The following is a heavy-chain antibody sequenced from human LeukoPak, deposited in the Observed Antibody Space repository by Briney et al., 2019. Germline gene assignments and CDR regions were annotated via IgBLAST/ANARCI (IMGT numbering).Heavy chain of an antibody. V-gene: IGHV4-59*08. CDR1: GGSISSYY. Sequence: SETLSLTCTVSGGSISSYYWSWIRQPPGKGLEWIGYIYYSGSTNYNPSLKSRVTISVDTSKNQFSLKLSSVTAADTAVYYCARHVGSSYYYGSGGRDDAFDIWGQGTMVTVSS. CDR3: ARHVGSSYYYGSGGRDDAFDI. J-gene: IGHJ3*02. CDR2: IYYSGST. D-gene: IGHD3-10*01.